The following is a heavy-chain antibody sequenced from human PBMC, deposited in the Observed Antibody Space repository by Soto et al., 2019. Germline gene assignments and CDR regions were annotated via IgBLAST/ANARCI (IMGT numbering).Heavy chain of an antibody. Sequence: QVQLQESGPGLVKPSGTLSLTCAVSGGSISSSNWWSWVRQPPGKGLEWIGEIYHSGSTNYNPSLNSRVTISVDKSKNQFSLKLSSVTAADTAVYYCARGGEYYYGSGSYYFDYWGQGTLVTVSS. CDR2: IYHSGST. V-gene: IGHV4-4*02. D-gene: IGHD3-10*01. CDR1: GGSISSSNW. CDR3: ARGGEYYYGSGSYYFDY. J-gene: IGHJ4*02.